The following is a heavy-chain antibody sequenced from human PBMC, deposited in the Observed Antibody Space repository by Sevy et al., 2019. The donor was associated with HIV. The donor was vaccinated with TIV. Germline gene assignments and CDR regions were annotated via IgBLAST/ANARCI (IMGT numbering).Heavy chain of an antibody. V-gene: IGHV1-24*01. J-gene: IGHJ4*02. CDR3: ATTKDYYESSGYPFDY. D-gene: IGHD5-12*01. CDR1: GRTLTQLS. CDR2: FDPEDDEK. Sequence: ASVKVSCKVSGRTLTQLSIHWVRQAPGKGLDWMGTFDPEDDEKIYAQKFQGRVTMTEDTSTDTALMELSRLRSEDTAVYYCATTKDYYESSGYPFDYWGQGTLVTVSS.